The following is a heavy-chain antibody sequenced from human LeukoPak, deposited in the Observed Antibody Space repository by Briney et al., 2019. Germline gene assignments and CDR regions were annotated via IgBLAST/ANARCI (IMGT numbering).Heavy chain of an antibody. J-gene: IGHJ4*02. V-gene: IGHV1-46*01. CDR3: SRGNLFD. D-gene: IGHD1-7*01. CDR2: INAGGGGT. CDR1: GYTFTNFN. Sequence: ASVKVSCKTSGYTFTNFNIHCVRQAPGQGLEWMGTINAGGGGTACAQKFQGRVTVSSDTSTSTVYMELSGLTSEDAAMYYCSRGNLFDWGQGTLVTVSS.